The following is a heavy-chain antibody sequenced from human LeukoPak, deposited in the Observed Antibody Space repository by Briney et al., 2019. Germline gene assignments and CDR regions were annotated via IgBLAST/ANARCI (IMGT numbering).Heavy chain of an antibody. CDR1: GFTFSSYS. Sequence: PGGSLRLSCAASGFTFSSYSMNWVRQAPGKGLEWVSYISSSSSYIYYADSVKGRFTISRDNAKNSLYLQMNSLRAEDTAVYYCARGRYCSSTGCYDAFDIWGRGTMVTVSS. V-gene: IGHV3-21*05. J-gene: IGHJ3*02. CDR2: ISSSSSYI. CDR3: ARGRYCSSTGCYDAFDI. D-gene: IGHD2-2*01.